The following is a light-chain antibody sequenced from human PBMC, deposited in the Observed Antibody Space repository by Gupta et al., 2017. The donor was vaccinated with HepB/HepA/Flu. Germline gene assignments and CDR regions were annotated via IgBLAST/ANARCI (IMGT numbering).Light chain of an antibody. CDR1: SNNVGNQG. V-gene: IGLV10-54*04. CDR2: KNN. J-gene: IGLJ2*01. Sequence: QAGLTQPPSVSKGLRQPATLTCTGNSNNVGNQGAAWLQQHQGHPPNLLSYKNNNRPSGISERFSASRSGNTAALTITGLQPEDEADYYCSAWDSSRSAQVFGGGTKLTVL. CDR3: SAWDSSRSAQV.